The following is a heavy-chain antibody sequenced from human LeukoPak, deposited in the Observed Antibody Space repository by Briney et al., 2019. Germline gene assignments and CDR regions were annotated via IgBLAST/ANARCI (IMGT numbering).Heavy chain of an antibody. CDR1: GYTFTGYY. D-gene: IGHD3-10*01. CDR3: ARDHSYYDSGSYSNVDY. V-gene: IGHV1-2*02. CDR2: INPNSGGT. Sequence: ASVNVSCKASGYTFTGYYMHWVRQAPGQGLEWIGWINPNSGGTNYARKFQGGVTMNRATSSSTAYMVLSRLRSDDMAVYYCARDHSYYDSGSYSNVDYWGQGTLVTVSS. J-gene: IGHJ4*02.